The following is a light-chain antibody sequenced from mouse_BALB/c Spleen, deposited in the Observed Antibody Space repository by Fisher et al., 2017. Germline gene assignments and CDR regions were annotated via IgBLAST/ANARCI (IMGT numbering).Light chain of an antibody. CDR3: QQWSSNPPT. J-gene: IGKJ2*01. Sequence: IVLTQSPAIMSASPGEKVTMTCSASSSISYMHWYQQKPGSSPKPWIYRTSNLASGVPARFSGSGSGTSYSLTISRMEAEDAATYYCQQWSSNPPTFGGGTKL. V-gene: IGKV4-68*01. CDR2: RTS. CDR1: SSISY.